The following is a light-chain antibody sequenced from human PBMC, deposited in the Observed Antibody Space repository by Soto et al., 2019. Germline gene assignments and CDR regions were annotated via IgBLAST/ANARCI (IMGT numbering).Light chain of an antibody. V-gene: IGKV3-15*01. CDR2: GAS. J-gene: IGKJ1*01. Sequence: EMVLTQSPGTLSLSPGARAPLSCRASQSVSNDYVAWVQQKPGQTPRLLIYGASTRATGIPARFSGSGSGTEFTLTISSLQSEDFAVYYCQQYNNWPQTFGQGTKVDIK. CDR3: QQYNNWPQT. CDR1: QSVSND.